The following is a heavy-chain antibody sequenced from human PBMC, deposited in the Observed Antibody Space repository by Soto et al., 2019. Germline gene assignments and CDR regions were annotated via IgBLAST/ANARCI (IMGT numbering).Heavy chain of an antibody. J-gene: IGHJ6*02. CDR1: GFTVSSNY. V-gene: IGHV3-53*01. D-gene: IGHD6-6*01. CDR3: ARGRKQLVPPYYYGMDV. CDR2: IYSGGST. Sequence: GGSLRLSCAASGFTVSSNYMSWVRQAPGKGLEWVSVIYSGGSTYYADSVKGRFTISRDNSKNTLYLQMNSLRAEDTAVYYCARGRKQLVPPYYYGMDVWGQGTTVTVSS.